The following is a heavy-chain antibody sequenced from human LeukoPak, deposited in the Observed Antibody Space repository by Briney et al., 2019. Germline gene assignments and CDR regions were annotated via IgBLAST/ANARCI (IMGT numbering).Heavy chain of an antibody. V-gene: IGHV3-15*01. Sequence: PGGSLRLSCAASGFTFSNAWMSWVRQAPGKGLEWVGRIKNKTDGGKTDYAAPVKGRFTISRDDSKNTLYLQMNSLKTEDTAVYYCTTESRLRFLEWLLSGGSFDYWGQGTLVTVSS. D-gene: IGHD3-3*01. CDR1: GFTFSNAW. J-gene: IGHJ4*02. CDR3: TTESRLRFLEWLLSGGSFDY. CDR2: IKNKTDGGKT.